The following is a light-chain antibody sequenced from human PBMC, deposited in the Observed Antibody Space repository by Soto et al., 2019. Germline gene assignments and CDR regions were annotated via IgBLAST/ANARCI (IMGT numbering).Light chain of an antibody. CDR2: GNS. CDR3: QSYDSSLSALYV. J-gene: IGLJ1*01. V-gene: IGLV1-40*01. Sequence: QSVLTRPPSVSGAPGQRVTISCTGSSSNIGAGYDVHWYQQLPGTAPKLLIYGNSNRPSGVPDRFSGSKSGTSASLAITGLQAEDEADYYWQSYDSSLSALYVVGTGTKVPV. CDR1: SSNIGAGYD.